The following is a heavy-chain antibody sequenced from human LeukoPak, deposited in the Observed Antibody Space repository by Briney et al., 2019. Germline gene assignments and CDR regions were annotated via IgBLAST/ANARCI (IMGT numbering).Heavy chain of an antibody. CDR1: GYTFTGYY. CDR3: ARVEVLYYYYGMDV. CDR2: INPNSGGT. V-gene: IGHV1-2*06. J-gene: IGHJ6*02. D-gene: IGHD3-3*01. Sequence: ASVKVSCKASGYTFTGYYIHWVRQAPGQGLEWMGRINPNSGGTNYAQKFQGRVTMTRDTSISTAYMELSRLRSDDTAVYYCARVEVLYYYYGMDVWGQGTTVTVSS.